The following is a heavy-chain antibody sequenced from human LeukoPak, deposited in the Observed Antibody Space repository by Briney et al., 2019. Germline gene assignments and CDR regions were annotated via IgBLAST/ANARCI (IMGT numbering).Heavy chain of an antibody. CDR3: AKDLLGYCSSTSCQSSNFDY. J-gene: IGHJ4*02. D-gene: IGHD2-2*01. Sequence: GGSLRLSCAASGFTFSSYAMSWVRQAPGKGLEWVSVISVSGGSTYYADSVKGRFTISRDNSKNTLYLRMNSLRAEDTAVYYCAKDLLGYCSSTSCQSSNFDYWGQGTLVTVSS. CDR2: ISVSGGST. CDR1: GFTFSSYA. V-gene: IGHV3-23*01.